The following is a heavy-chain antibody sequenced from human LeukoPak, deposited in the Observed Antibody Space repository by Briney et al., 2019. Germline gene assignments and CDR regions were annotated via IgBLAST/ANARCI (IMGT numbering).Heavy chain of an antibody. J-gene: IGHJ6*03. Sequence: GGSLRLSCAASGFTLSSYAMSWVRQAPGKGLEWVSAISVSGNTYHADSVKGRFTISRDNSKNTLYRQMNSLRAEDTAVYYCARVLSYYGDYPDYMDVWGKGTTVTISS. CDR1: GFTLSSYA. CDR2: ISVSGNT. CDR3: ARVLSYYGDYPDYMDV. D-gene: IGHD4-17*01. V-gene: IGHV3-23*01.